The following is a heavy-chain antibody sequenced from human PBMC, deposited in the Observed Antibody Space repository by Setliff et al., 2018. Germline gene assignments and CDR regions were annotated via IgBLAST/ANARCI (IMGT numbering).Heavy chain of an antibody. D-gene: IGHD6-6*01. V-gene: IGHV4-34*01. Sequence: KSSETLSLTCAVYGESFDNHYWTWIRQPPGERLEWIGEINHRGFTDYEPSLKSRLTMSVDTSRNQFSLNLGSVTAADTGVYYCARGRIAERPEAIDYWGQGTPVTVSS. CDR2: INHRGFT. CDR3: ARGRIAERPEAIDY. J-gene: IGHJ4*02. CDR1: GESFDNHY.